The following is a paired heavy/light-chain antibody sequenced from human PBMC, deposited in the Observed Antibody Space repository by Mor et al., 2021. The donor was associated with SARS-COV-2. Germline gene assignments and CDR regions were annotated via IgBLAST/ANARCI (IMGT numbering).Light chain of an antibody. V-gene: IGKV2-28*01. CDR3: MQALQTPPT. Sequence: DIVMTQSPLSLPVTPGEPASISCRSSQSLLHSNGYNYLDWYLQKPGQSPQLLIYLGSNRASGVPDRFSGSGSGTDFTLKISTVEAEDVGVYYCMQALQTPPTFGQGTKVEI. CDR1: QSLLHSNGYNY. J-gene: IGKJ1*01. CDR2: LGS.
Heavy chain of an antibody. CDR1: GGSISTYY. J-gene: IGHJ6*02. CDR3: ARSRHYDFWSGHGYYYGMDV. V-gene: IGHV4-59*08. CDR2: IYYSGST. Sequence: QVQLQESGPGLEKPSETLSLTCTVSGGSISTYYWSWIRQPPGKGLEWIGYIYYSGSTSYNPSLKSRVTISVDTSKNQFSLKLTSVTAADTAVYFCARSRHYDFWSGHGYYYGMDVWGQGTMVTVSS. D-gene: IGHD3-3*01.